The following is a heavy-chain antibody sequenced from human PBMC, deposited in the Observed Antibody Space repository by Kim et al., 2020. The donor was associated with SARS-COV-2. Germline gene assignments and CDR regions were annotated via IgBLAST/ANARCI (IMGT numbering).Heavy chain of an antibody. CDR3: ARDKSAYYYGMDV. J-gene: IGHJ6*02. V-gene: IGHV3-30-3*01. CDR2: ISYDGSNK. CDR1: GFTFSSYA. Sequence: GGSLRLSCAASGFTFSSYAMHWVRQSPGKGLEWVAVISYDGSNKYYADSVKGRFTNSRDNSKNTLYLQMNSLRTEDTAIYYCARDKSAYYYGMDVWGQGT.